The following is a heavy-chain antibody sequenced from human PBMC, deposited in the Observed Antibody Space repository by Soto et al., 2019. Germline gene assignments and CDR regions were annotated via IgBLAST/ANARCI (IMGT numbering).Heavy chain of an antibody. V-gene: IGHV3-33*01. Sequence: QVQLVESGGGVVQSGRSLRLSCAASGFSFSSYGMHWVRQAPGKGLEWVAVIWYDGSNKYYADSVKGRFTISRDNSKNKLYLLMKSLRAADTAVYYCARDGSGDRHAFDIWGQGTMVTVSS. CDR1: GFSFSSYG. CDR2: IWYDGSNK. D-gene: IGHD3-10*01. CDR3: ARDGSGDRHAFDI. J-gene: IGHJ3*02.